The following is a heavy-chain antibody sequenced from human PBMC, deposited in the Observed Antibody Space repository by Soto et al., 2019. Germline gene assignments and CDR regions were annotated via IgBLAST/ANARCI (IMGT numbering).Heavy chain of an antibody. V-gene: IGHV4-59*08. CDR3: VRQGFGRLHGLVDV. Sequence: SATLSLTCTVYDDSSRSYKWSWIRQPPGRRLEWIGYIDSSGGTSYNPSLQSRVTISVDTSTKQFSLKLSSVTAADTAVYYCVRQGFGRLHGLVDVWGQGTTVT. CDR2: IDSSGGT. J-gene: IGHJ6*02. CDR1: DDSSRSYK. D-gene: IGHD3-10*01.